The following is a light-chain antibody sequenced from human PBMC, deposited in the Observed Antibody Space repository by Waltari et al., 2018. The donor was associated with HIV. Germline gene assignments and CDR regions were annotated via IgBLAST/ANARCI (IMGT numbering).Light chain of an antibody. CDR3: CSYAGSSTYVV. V-gene: IGLV2-23*02. CDR2: EVS. J-gene: IGLJ2*01. Sequence: QSALTPPAPVSGSPGQSITISCPGTSSDIGSYNLVSWYQQHPGKAPKLMIYEVSKRPSGVSNRFSGSKSGNTASLTISGLQAEDEADYYCCSYAGSSTYVVFGGGTKLTVL. CDR1: SSDIGSYNL.